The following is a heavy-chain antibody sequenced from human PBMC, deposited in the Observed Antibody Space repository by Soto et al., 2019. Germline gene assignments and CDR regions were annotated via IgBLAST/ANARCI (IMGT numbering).Heavy chain of an antibody. CDR2: ISAYNGNT. Sequence: QVQLVQSGAEVKKPGASVKVSCKASGYTFTSYGISWVRQAPGQGLEWMGWISAYNGNTNYAQKLQGRVTMTTDTSTSTAYMELRSLRSDDTAVYYCARATILGEWELLNDFDYWGQGTLVTVSS. CDR3: ARATILGEWELLNDFDY. J-gene: IGHJ4*01. D-gene: IGHD1-26*01. CDR1: GYTFTSYG. V-gene: IGHV1-18*01.